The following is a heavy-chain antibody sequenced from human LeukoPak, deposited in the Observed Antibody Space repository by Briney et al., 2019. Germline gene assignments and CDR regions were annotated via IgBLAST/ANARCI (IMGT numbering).Heavy chain of an antibody. CDR3: ARRGRIQLWLRFDY. CDR1: GGSFSGYY. D-gene: IGHD5-18*01. Sequence: PSETLSLTCAVYGGSFSGYYWSWIRQPPGKGLEWIGEINHSGSTNYNPSLKSRVAISVDTSKNQFSLKLSSVTAADTAVYYCARRGRIQLWLRFDYWGQGTLVTVSS. CDR2: INHSGST. J-gene: IGHJ4*02. V-gene: IGHV4-34*01.